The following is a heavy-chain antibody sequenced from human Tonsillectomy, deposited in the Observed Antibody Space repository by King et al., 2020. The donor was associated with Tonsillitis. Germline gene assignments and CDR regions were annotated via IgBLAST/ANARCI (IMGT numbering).Heavy chain of an antibody. V-gene: IGHV3-30-3*01. CDR2: ISYDGSNK. CDR3: ARAAHEWGLVLEWAHVDS. J-gene: IGHJ1*01. D-gene: IGHD3/OR15-3a*01. Sequence: VQLVESGGGVVQPGRSLRLSCAASGFTFSSYAIHWVRQAPGKGLEWVAVISYDGSNKFYAVSVKGRFTISRDNSKNTLFLQMNSLRAEDTAVYYCARAAHEWGLVLEWAHVDSWGQGTLVTVSS. CDR1: GFTFSSYA.